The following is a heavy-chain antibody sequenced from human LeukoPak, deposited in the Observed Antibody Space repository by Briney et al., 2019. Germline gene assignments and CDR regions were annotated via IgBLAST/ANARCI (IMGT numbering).Heavy chain of an antibody. CDR1: GFTFSSYW. CDR3: ARDGSTGAVDFDY. CDR2: TKQDGGEK. D-gene: IGHD7-27*01. J-gene: IGHJ4*02. V-gene: IGHV3-7*05. Sequence: GVSLRLSCAASGFTFSSYWMSWVRQAPGKGREWVASTKQDGGEKYYVDSVKGRFTISRDNAKSSLYLQMNSLRAEDTAVYYCARDGSTGAVDFDYWGQGTLVTVSS.